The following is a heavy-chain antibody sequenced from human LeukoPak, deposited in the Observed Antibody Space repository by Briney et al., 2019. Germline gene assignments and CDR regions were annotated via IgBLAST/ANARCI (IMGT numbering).Heavy chain of an antibody. CDR2: INHSGST. V-gene: IGHV4-34*01. J-gene: IGHJ4*02. D-gene: IGHD3-22*01. CDR3: ARADSSGYYSYYFDY. CDR1: GGSFSGYY. Sequence: SETLSVTCAVYGGSFSGYYWSWIRQPPGKGLEWIGEINHSGSTNYNPSLKSRVTISVDTSKNQFSLKLSSVTAADTAVYYCARADSSGYYSYYFDYWGQGTLVTVSS.